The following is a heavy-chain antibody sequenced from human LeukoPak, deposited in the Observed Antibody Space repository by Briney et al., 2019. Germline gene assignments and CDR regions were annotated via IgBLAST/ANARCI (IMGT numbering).Heavy chain of an antibody. D-gene: IGHD3-10*01. CDR2: ISGSGDST. CDR3: ANVGSGSFYY. V-gene: IGHV3-23*01. CDR1: GFTFSSYA. Sequence: GGSLRLSCAASGFTFSSYAMSWVRQAPGKGLEWVSSISGSGDSTPYADSVKGRFTISGDNSKNTLYLQMNSLRAEDTAVYYCANVGSGSFYYWGQGTLVTVSS. J-gene: IGHJ4*02.